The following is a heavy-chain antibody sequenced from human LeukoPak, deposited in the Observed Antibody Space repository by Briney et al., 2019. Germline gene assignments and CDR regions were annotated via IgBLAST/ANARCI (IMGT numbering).Heavy chain of an antibody. V-gene: IGHV3-64*01. CDR1: GFTFSSYA. CDR2: ISSNGGST. Sequence: QPGGSLRLSCAASGFTFSSYAMHWVRQAPGKGLEYVSAISSNGGSTYYANSVKGRFTISRDNSKNTLYLQMGSLRAEDMAVYYCARSIVGANNSFDYWGQGTLVTVSS. J-gene: IGHJ4*02. D-gene: IGHD1-26*01. CDR3: ARSIVGANNSFDY.